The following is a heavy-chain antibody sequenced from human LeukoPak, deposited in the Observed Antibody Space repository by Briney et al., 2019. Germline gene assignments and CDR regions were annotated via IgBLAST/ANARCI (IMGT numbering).Heavy chain of an antibody. CDR1: GGSISSYY. Sequence: SETPSLTCTVSGGSISSYYWSWIRQPPGKGLEWIGYIYTSGSTNYNPSLKSRVTISVDTSKNQFSLKLSSVTAADTAVYYCARAMTAIRPDAFDIWGQGTMVTVSS. J-gene: IGHJ3*02. CDR2: IYTSGST. CDR3: ARAMTAIRPDAFDI. D-gene: IGHD2-21*02. V-gene: IGHV4-4*09.